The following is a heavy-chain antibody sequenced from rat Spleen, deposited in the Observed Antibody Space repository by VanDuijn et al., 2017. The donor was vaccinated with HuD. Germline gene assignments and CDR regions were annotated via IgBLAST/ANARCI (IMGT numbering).Heavy chain of an antibody. V-gene: IGHV2-63*01. J-gene: IGHJ2*01. Sequence: QVQLKESGPGLVQPSQTLSLTCTVSGFSLTSYNVHWVRQPPGKGLEWMGRMRYNGDTSYNSALKSRLSISRDTSKNQVFLKMNSLQSKDTTTYYCARDLDGYFDYWGQGVMVTVSS. CDR2: MRYNGDT. D-gene: IGHD1-12*03. CDR1: GFSLTSYN. CDR3: ARDLDGYFDY.